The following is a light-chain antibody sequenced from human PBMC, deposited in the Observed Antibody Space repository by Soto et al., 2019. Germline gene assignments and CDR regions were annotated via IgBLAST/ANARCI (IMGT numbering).Light chain of an antibody. CDR3: QKYNGAPFT. CDR1: QGIANN. Sequence: EIQMTQSPASLSASVGDRVTITCRASQGIANNLAWYQQKPGKVPKLLIYAASTMEPGVPSRFSGSGFGTDFTLSISSLQPEDFATYYCQKYNGAPFTFGPGTKVDIK. CDR2: AAS. J-gene: IGKJ3*01. V-gene: IGKV1-27*01.